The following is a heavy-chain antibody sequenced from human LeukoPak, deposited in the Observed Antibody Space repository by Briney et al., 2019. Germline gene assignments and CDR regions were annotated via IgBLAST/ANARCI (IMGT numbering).Heavy chain of an antibody. J-gene: IGHJ4*02. CDR3: ARGLLYGSGARGYFDY. CDR1: GLIFSYHY. Sequence: PGVPLRLSCAACGLIFSYHYMDWLRQSPGKGLEWVGRIRNKPNSYTTEFDAFAKGRFTISRNDSKNSLYLQMNSLKSEDTAVDYCARGLLYGSGARGYFDYWGQGTLVTVSS. CDR2: IRNKPNSYTT. D-gene: IGHD3-10*01. V-gene: IGHV3-72*01.